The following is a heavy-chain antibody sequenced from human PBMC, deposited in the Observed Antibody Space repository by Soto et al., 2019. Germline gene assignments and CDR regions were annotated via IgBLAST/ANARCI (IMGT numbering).Heavy chain of an antibody. Sequence: GGSLRLSCAASGFTFSSYGMHWVRQAPGKGLEWVAVISYDGSNKYYADSVKGRFTISRDNSKNTLYLQMNSLRAEDTAVYYCAKEGLYSSGWYYFDYWGQGTLVTVSS. J-gene: IGHJ4*02. V-gene: IGHV3-30*18. D-gene: IGHD6-19*01. CDR3: AKEGLYSSGWYYFDY. CDR2: ISYDGSNK. CDR1: GFTFSSYG.